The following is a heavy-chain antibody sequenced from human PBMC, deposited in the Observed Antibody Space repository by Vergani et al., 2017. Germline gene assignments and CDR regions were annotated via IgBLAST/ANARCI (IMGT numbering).Heavy chain of an antibody. V-gene: IGHV4-30-4*08. CDR3: ARDSGIAVGGRLAHYYYYGMDV. Sequence: QVQLQESGPGLVKPSQTLSLTCTVSGGSISSGDYYWSWIRQPPGKGLEWIGYIYYSGSTYYNPSLKSRVTISVDTSKNQFSLKLSSVTAADAAVYYCARDSGIAVGGRLAHYYYYGMDVWGQ. CDR2: IYYSGST. J-gene: IGHJ6*02. D-gene: IGHD6-19*01. CDR1: GGSISSGDYY.